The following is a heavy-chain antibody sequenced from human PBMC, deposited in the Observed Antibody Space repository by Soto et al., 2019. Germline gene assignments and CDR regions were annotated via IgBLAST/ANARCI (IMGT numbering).Heavy chain of an antibody. D-gene: IGHD1-26*01. CDR3: AKARVRIVGANSFDY. CDR1: EFTFSNYG. CDR2: ISDDGDKR. Sequence: AGGSLRLSCVGSEFTFSNYGMHWVRQPPGKGLEWVALISDDGDKRYYADSVRGRLIISRDNSKDTLYLQMNSLGPDDTAVYFCAKARVRIVGANSFDYWGQGTPVTVSS. V-gene: IGHV3-30*18. J-gene: IGHJ4*02.